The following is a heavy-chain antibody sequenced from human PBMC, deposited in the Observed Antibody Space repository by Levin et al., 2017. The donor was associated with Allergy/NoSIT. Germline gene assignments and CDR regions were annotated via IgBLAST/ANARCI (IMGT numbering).Heavy chain of an antibody. V-gene: IGHV3-23*01. D-gene: IGHD3/OR15-3a*01. Sequence: QPGGSLRLSCAASGFTFSSYAMGWVRQGPGEGLECVSTISGSGGSTYYADSVKGRFTISRDNSKNMLYLQMNSLRAEDAAVYYCARAGPYYFSYWGQGTLVTVSS. CDR2: ISGSGGST. CDR1: GFTFSSYA. CDR3: ARAGPYYFSY. J-gene: IGHJ4*02.